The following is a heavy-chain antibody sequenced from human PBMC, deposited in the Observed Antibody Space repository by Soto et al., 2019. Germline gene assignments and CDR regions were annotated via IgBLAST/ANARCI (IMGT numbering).Heavy chain of an antibody. CDR2: INHSGST. Sequence: PSETLSLTCAVYGGSFSGYYWSWIRKPPGKGLEWIGEINHSGSTNYNPSLKSRVTISVDTSKNQFSLKLSSVTAADTAVYYCARELVMYSSGWYVNYYYYGMDVWGQGTTVTVSS. J-gene: IGHJ6*02. D-gene: IGHD6-19*01. CDR1: GGSFSGYY. CDR3: ARELVMYSSGWYVNYYYYGMDV. V-gene: IGHV4-34*01.